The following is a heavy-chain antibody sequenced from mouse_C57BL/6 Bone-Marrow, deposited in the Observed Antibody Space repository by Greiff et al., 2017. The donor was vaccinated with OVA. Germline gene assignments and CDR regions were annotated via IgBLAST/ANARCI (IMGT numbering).Heavy chain of an antibody. J-gene: IGHJ1*03. Sequence: QVQLQQPGAELVKPGASVKMSCKASGYTFTSYWITWVKQRPGTGLEWIGDIYPGSGSTNYNEKFKSKATLTVDTSSSTAYMQLSSLTSEDSAVYYCARDYYGSNDGYFEVWGTGTTVTVSS. D-gene: IGHD1-1*01. CDR3: ARDYYGSNDGYFEV. CDR1: GYTFTSYW. CDR2: IYPGSGST. V-gene: IGHV1-55*01.